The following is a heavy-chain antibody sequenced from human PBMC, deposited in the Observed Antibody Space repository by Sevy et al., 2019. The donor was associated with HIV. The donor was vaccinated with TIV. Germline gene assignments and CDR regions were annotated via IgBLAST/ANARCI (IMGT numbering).Heavy chain of an antibody. CDR2: ISSSSSYM. V-gene: IGHV3-21*01. CDR1: GFTFSSYS. D-gene: IGHD2-2*01. CDR3: ARVVVPAVGAFDI. J-gene: IGHJ3*02. Sequence: GGSLRLSCAASGFTFSSYSMNWVRQAPGKGLEWVSSISSSSSYMYYADSVKGRFTISRDNAKNSLYLQMNSLRAEDTAVYYCARVVVPAVGAFDIWGQGTMVTVSS.